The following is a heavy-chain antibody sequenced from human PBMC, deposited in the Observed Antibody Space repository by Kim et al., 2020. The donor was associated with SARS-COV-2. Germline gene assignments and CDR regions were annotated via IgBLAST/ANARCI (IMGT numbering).Heavy chain of an antibody. V-gene: IGHV3-30*02. CDR3: AKSSGLDY. J-gene: IGHJ4*02. CDR2: GSNK. D-gene: IGHD6-19*01. Sequence: GSNKYNADSVKGRFTISRDNSKNTLYLQMNSLRAEDTAVYYCAKSSGLDYWGQGTLVTVSS.